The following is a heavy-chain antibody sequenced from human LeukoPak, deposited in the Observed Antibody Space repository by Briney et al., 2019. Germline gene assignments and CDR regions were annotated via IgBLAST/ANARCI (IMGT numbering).Heavy chain of an antibody. Sequence: GGSLRLSCAASGFTFSAYGMSWVRQSPRKGLEWVSGVSGADGTTYYADSVKGRFTISRDNSKSTLYLQMNSLRAGDTAVYYCARDQYLDYRGQGTLVTVSS. V-gene: IGHV3-23*01. CDR1: GFTFSAYG. CDR2: VSGADGTT. J-gene: IGHJ4*02. D-gene: IGHD4-11*01. CDR3: ARDQYLDY.